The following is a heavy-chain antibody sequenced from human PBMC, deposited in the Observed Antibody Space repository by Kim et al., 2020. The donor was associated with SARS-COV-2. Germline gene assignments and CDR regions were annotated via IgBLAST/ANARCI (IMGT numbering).Heavy chain of an antibody. V-gene: IGHV4-39*01. J-gene: IGHJ4*02. Sequence: YSNPSLKSRVTISVDTSKNQFSLKLTSVTAADTAVYYCARRSRGDGSPGYWGQGTLVTVSS. CDR3: ARRSRGDGSPGY. D-gene: IGHD3-16*01.